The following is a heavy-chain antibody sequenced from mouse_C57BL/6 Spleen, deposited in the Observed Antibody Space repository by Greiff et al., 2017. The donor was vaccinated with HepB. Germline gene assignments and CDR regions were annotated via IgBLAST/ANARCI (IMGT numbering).Heavy chain of an antibody. J-gene: IGHJ2*01. CDR2: IDPEAGET. D-gene: IGHD2-4*01. V-gene: IGHV14-2*01. Sequence: VQLKQSGAELVKPGASVKLSCTASGFNIKDYYMHWVKQRTEQGLEWIGRIDPEAGETKYAPKFQGKATITADTSSNTAYLQLSSLTSEDTAVYYCARLYDYLYYFDYWGQGTTLTVSS. CDR3: ARLYDYLYYFDY. CDR1: GFNIKDYY.